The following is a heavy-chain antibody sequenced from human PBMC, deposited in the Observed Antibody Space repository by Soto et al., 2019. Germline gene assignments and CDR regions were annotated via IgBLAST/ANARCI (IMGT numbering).Heavy chain of an antibody. CDR1: RVPSTYCF. D-gene: IGHD3-16*01. J-gene: IGHJ6*02. CDR3: ARVDSVRCYERCPVGSDYYQFGMDV. V-gene: IGHV3-7*03. Sequence: LXLSCEVFRVPSTYCFVAWVRQAPWMGLQWVANIDEDGSQSFYADSVRGLFTISRDNTRNSLYLQMNNLRAEDTAVYYCARVDSVRCYERCPVGSDYYQFGMDVWGQGPTVTVS. CDR2: IDEDGSQS.